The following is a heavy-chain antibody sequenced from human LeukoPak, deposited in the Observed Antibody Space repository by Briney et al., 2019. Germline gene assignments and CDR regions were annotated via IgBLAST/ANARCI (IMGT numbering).Heavy chain of an antibody. CDR2: ISGTGGAT. D-gene: IGHD2-21*01. CDR1: GSSFGNYA. CDR3: VKDPRDTYGTNWFVS. J-gene: IGHJ5*01. V-gene: IGHV3-23*01. Sequence: PGGSLRLSCVASGSSFGNYAMSWVSQAPGKGLQWVSQISGTGGATWYAGFARDRFTISRDNSKKTLYLQMSGLRVEDTAMYYCVKDPRDTYGTNWFVSWGQGTLLIVSS.